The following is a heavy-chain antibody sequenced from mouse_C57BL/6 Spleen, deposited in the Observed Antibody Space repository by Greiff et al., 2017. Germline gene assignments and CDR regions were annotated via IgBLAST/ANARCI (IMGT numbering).Heavy chain of an antibody. CDR3: ARAYGNYEGWYFDV. CDR1: GFTFSSYA. CDR2: ISDGGSYT. V-gene: IGHV5-4*03. J-gene: IGHJ1*03. D-gene: IGHD2-10*02. Sequence: EVNVVESGGGLVKPGGSLKLSCAASGFTFSSYAMSWVRQTPEKRLEWVATISDGGSYTYYPDNVKGRFTISRDNAKNNLYLQMSHLKSEDTAMYYCARAYGNYEGWYFDVWGTGTTVTVSS.